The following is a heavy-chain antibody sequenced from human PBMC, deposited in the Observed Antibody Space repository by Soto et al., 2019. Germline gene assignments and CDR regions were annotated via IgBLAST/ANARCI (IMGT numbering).Heavy chain of an antibody. V-gene: IGHV3-21*01. CDR2: ISSSSTYI. Sequence: EVQLVESGGGLVKPGGSLRLSCAASGFTFSRYSMNWVRQAPGKGLEWVSSISSSSTYIYYADSVKGRFTISRDNAKKSLYLEMYSLRAEDTAVYFCARATNYGLGSYDSNGLDIWGQGTMVTVSS. CDR3: ARATNYGLGSYDSNGLDI. CDR1: GFTFSRYS. J-gene: IGHJ3*02. D-gene: IGHD3-10*01.